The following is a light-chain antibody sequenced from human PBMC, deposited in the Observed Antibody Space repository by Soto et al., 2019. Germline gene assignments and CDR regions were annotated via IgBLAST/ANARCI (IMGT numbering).Light chain of an antibody. V-gene: IGKV3-20*01. J-gene: IGKJ1*01. Sequence: EIVLTQSPGTLSLSPGERATLSCRASQSVSSSYLAWYQQKLGQAPRLLIYGASSMATGIPHRFSGSGSGTDSSVTIRRLDVEDFAGYYCQWFGSSRTFGQGSMGESK. CDR1: QSVSSSY. CDR3: QWFGSSRT. CDR2: GAS.